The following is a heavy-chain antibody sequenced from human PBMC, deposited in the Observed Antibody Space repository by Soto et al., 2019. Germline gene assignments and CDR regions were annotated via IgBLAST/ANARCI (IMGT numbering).Heavy chain of an antibody. J-gene: IGHJ5*02. V-gene: IGHV3-74*01. CDR1: GFTFSSYW. Sequence: PGGSLRLSCAASGFTFSSYWMHWVRQAPGKGLVWVSRINSDGSSTSYADSVRGRFTISRDNAKNTLYLQMNSLRAEDTAVYYCARNPSSDSGTRFYWFDPWGQGTLVTVSS. D-gene: IGHD3-10*01. CDR2: INSDGSST. CDR3: ARNPSSDSGTRFYWFDP.